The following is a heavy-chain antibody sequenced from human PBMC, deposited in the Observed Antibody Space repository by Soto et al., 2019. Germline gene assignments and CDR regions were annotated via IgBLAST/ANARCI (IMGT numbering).Heavy chain of an antibody. CDR3: SKDGGGTYRRDDY. V-gene: IGHV3-23*01. D-gene: IGHD3-16*01. CDR2: ITSGGNT. J-gene: IGHJ4*02. Sequence: QPXGSLMLYCAASGFTFSDYAMSWVRQAPGKGLEWVSSITSGGNTYFAASVRGRFTISRDNSKNTLFLQMSSLRADDTAVYYCSKDGGGTYRRDDYSGQGSQVTVSS. CDR1: GFTFSDYA.